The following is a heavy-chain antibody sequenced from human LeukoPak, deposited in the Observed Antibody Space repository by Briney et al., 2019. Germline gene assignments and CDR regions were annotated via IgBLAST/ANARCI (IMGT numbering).Heavy chain of an antibody. CDR2: ISAYNGNT. CDR1: GYTFTSYG. V-gene: IGHV1-18*01. Sequence: GASVKVSCKASGYTFTSYGISWVRQAPGQGLEWMGWISAYNGNTNYAQKLQGRVTMTTDTSTSTAYMELRSLRSDDTAVYYCARGGPRYSYGFYFDYWGQGTLVTVSS. CDR3: ARGGPRYSYGFYFDY. D-gene: IGHD5-18*01. J-gene: IGHJ4*02.